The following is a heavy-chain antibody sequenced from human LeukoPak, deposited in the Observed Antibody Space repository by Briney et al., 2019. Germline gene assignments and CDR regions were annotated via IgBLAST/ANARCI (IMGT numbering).Heavy chain of an antibody. J-gene: IGHJ4*02. V-gene: IGHV4-59*08. Sequence: SETLSLTCTVSGGSISSYYWSWIRQPPGKGLEWIGYIYYSGSTNYNPSLKSRVTISVDTSKNQFSLKLSSVTAADTAVYYCARHVAGIAARIDYWGQGTLVTVSS. CDR1: GGSISSYY. D-gene: IGHD6-6*01. CDR2: IYYSGST. CDR3: ARHVAGIAARIDY.